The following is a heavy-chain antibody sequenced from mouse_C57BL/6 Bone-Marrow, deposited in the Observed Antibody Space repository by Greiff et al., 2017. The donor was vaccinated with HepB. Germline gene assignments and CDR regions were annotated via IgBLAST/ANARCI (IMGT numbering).Heavy chain of an antibody. CDR1: GYSITSGYD. J-gene: IGHJ4*01. CDR2: ISYSGST. D-gene: IGHD3-2*02. Sequence: VQLKESGPGMVKPSQSLSLTCTVTGYSITSGYDWHWIRHFPGNKLEWMGYISYSGSTNYNPSLKSRISITHDTSKNHFFLKLNSVTTEDTATYYCARARQGNAMDYWGQGTSVTVSS. V-gene: IGHV3-1*01. CDR3: ARARQGNAMDY.